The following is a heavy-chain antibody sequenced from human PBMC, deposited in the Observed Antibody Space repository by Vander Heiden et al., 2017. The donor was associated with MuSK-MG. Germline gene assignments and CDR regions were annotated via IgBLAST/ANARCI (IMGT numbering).Heavy chain of an antibody. D-gene: IGHD4-17*01. CDR2: ISSSSSYI. CDR3: ARDQLEDDYGDYLGDAFDI. Sequence: EVQLVESGGGLVKPGGSLRLSCAASGFTFSSYSMNWVRQAPGKGLEWVSSISSSSSYIYYADSVKGRFTISRDNAKNSLYLQMNSLRAEDTAVYYCARDQLEDDYGDYLGDAFDIWGQGTMVTVSS. V-gene: IGHV3-21*01. CDR1: GFTFSSYS. J-gene: IGHJ3*02.